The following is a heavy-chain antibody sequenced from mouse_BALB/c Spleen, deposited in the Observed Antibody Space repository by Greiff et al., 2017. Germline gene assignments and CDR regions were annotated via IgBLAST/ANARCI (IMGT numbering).Heavy chain of an antibody. J-gene: IGHJ2*01. CDR2: ISSGSSTI. Sequence: EVMLVESGGGLVQPGGSRKLSCAASGFTFSRFGMHWVRQAPEKGLEWVAYISSGSSTIYYADTVTGRFTIARDNPKNTLFLQMTSLRSEDTAMYDCARRGTRDYCDYWGQGTTLTVSS. CDR3: ARRGTRDYCDY. CDR1: GFTFSRFG. V-gene: IGHV5-17*02.